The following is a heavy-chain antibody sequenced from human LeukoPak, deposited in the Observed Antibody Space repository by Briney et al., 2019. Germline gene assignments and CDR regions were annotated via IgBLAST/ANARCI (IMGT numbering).Heavy chain of an antibody. Sequence: GSSVKVSCKASGGTFSSYAISWVRQAPGQGLEWMGWISAYNGNTNYAQKLQGRVTMTTDTSTSTAYMELRSLRSDDTAVYYCARDEVGATTDFDYWGQGTLVTVSS. V-gene: IGHV1-18*01. CDR2: ISAYNGNT. D-gene: IGHD1-26*01. CDR1: GGTFSSYA. J-gene: IGHJ4*02. CDR3: ARDEVGATTDFDY.